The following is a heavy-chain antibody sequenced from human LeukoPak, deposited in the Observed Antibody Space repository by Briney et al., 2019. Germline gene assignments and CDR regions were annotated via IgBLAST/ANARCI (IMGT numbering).Heavy chain of an antibody. J-gene: IGHJ3*02. D-gene: IGHD3-3*01. V-gene: IGHV4-39*07. Sequence: SETLSLTCTVSGGSISSSSYYWGWMRQPPGKELEWIGSIYYSGSTYYNPSLKRRVTIPVDTSKNQFSLKLSSVTAADTAVYYCARDATLGDFWSGYYKVHAFDIWGQGTMVTVSS. CDR1: GGSISSSSYY. CDR3: ARDATLGDFWSGYYKVHAFDI. CDR2: IYYSGST.